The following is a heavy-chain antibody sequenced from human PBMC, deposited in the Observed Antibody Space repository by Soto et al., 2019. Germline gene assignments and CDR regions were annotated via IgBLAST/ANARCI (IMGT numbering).Heavy chain of an antibody. CDR1: GFTFSSYG. CDR2: IWYDGSNK. V-gene: IGHV3-33*01. Sequence: QVQLVESGGGVVQPGRSLRLSCAASGFTFSSYGMHWVRQAPGKGLEWVAVIWYDGSNKYYADSVKGRFTISRDNSKNTLYLQMNSLRAEDTAVYYCASGRDSSGYIPIGYYGMDVWGQGTTVTVSS. CDR3: ASGRDSSGYIPIGYYGMDV. D-gene: IGHD3-22*01. J-gene: IGHJ6*02.